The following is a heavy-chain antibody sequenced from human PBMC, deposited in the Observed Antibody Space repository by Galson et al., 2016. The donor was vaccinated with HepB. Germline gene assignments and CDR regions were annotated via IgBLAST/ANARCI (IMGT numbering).Heavy chain of an antibody. CDR1: GYTFTSYG. CDR3: ARDRRVALFGMDV. Sequence: SGYTFTSYGISWVRQAPGQGLEWMGWSSAYNGNKKYAQKFQGRVIMTTDTSTSTEYMELRSLRPDDTAVYYCARDRRVALFGMDVWGQGTTVTVPS. J-gene: IGHJ6*02. D-gene: IGHD3-3*01. CDR2: SSAYNGNK. V-gene: IGHV1-18*01.